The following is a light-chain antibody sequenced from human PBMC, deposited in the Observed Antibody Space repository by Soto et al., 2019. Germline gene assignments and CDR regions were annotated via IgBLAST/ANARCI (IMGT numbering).Light chain of an antibody. J-gene: IGKJ1*01. CDR1: QSISSW. Sequence: IPLTQAPSALSASFGDRVTITCRASQSISSWLAWYQQKPGKAPKLLIYDASSLKSGVPSRFSGSGSGTEFTLTISSLQPDDFATYYCQQYNSYRTLGQGTKVDI. CDR2: DAS. CDR3: QQYNSYRT. V-gene: IGKV1-5*01.